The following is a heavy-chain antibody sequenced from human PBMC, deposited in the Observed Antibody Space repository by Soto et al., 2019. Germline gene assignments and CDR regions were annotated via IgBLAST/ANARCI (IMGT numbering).Heavy chain of an antibody. Sequence: QVHLQQSGPGLVKPSQTLSLTCAISGDSVSTNSVAWNWIRQSPSRGLEWLGRTYYRSKWYNHYAVSVKSRITVTPDTSKNQFSLQLNSVTPDDTAVYYCARGKNSAFDYWGQGTLVTVSS. CDR3: ARGKNSAFDY. D-gene: IGHD5-18*01. CDR1: GDSVSTNSVA. J-gene: IGHJ4*02. V-gene: IGHV6-1*01. CDR2: TYYRSKWYN.